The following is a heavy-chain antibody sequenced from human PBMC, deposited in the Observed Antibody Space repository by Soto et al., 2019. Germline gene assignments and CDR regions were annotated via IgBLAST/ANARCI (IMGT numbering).Heavy chain of an antibody. Sequence: EGQLVESGGDLVKPGGSLRLSCAASRFTFRDAWMSWVRQAPGKGLEWVGRIKREIDGGTTDYAAPVKGRFTISRDDSENPLYLQMNNLSTEDTAVYYCTTGLSNGYYNFDFWGRGTLVTVSS. CDR1: RFTFRDAW. CDR2: IKREIDGGTT. V-gene: IGHV3-15*01. J-gene: IGHJ4*02. CDR3: TTGLSNGYYNFDF. D-gene: IGHD3-22*01.